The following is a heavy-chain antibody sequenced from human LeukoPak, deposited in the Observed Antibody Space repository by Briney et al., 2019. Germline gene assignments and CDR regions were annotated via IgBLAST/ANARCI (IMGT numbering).Heavy chain of an antibody. Sequence: GGSLRLSCAASGFSFSDYCMNWVRQAPGKGLEWVSYISSSGISIYYADSVKGRFTVSRDKAKNSVYLQMNSLRAEDTAVYYCARDPTPTQLWFRGSFDYWGQGALVTVSS. J-gene: IGHJ4*02. D-gene: IGHD5-18*01. CDR3: ARDPTPTQLWFRGSFDY. CDR2: ISSSGISI. V-gene: IGHV3-48*01. CDR1: GFSFSDYC.